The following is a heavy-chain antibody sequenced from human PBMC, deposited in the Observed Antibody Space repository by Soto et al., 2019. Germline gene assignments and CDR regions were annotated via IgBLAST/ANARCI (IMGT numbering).Heavy chain of an antibody. CDR3: ARENYYDGSGYYYYFHY. J-gene: IGHJ4*01. Sequence: KRSDTLSVTCADSGCSSSSDYSWGWIRQPPGKGLEWLGSIFHSGSTYYNPSLKSRVTISLDTSQNHFSLKLSSVTAADTAVYYCARENYYDGSGYYYYFHYWGHVTLVTVSP. V-gene: IGHV4-38-2*02. CDR2: IFHSGST. D-gene: IGHD3-22*01. CDR1: GCSSSSDYS.